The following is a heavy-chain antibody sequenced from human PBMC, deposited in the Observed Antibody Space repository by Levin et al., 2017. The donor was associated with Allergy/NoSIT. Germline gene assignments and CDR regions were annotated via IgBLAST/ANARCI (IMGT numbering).Heavy chain of an antibody. Sequence: HPGGSLRLSCAASGFTFSSYAMSWVRQAPGKGLEWVSAISGSGGSTYYADSVKGRFTISRDNSKNTLYLQMNSLRAEDTAVYYCAKNTGGSCYSPNWFDPWGQGTLVTVSS. J-gene: IGHJ5*02. V-gene: IGHV3-23*01. CDR2: ISGSGGST. CDR3: AKNTGGSCYSPNWFDP. D-gene: IGHD2-15*01. CDR1: GFTFSSYA.